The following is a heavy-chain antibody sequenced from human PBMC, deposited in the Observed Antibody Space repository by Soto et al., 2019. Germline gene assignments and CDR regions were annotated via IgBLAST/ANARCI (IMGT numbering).Heavy chain of an antibody. CDR1: GYSFTIYW. V-gene: IGHV5-51*01. J-gene: IGHJ5*02. CDR2: IYPGDSDT. CDR3: ARWGMVVYHYNWFDP. Sequence: GEALKISCNGSGYSFTIYWIGWVRQMPGKGLEWMGIIYPGDSDTRYSPSFQGQVTISADKSISTAYLQWSSLKASDTAMYYCARWGMVVYHYNWFDPWGQGTLVTVSS. D-gene: IGHD2-15*01.